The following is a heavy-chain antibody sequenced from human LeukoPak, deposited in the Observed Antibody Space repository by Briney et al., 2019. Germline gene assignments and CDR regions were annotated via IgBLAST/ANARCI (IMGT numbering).Heavy chain of an antibody. CDR1: GGSINSYY. CDR2: IHYSGTT. J-gene: IGHJ2*01. D-gene: IGHD4-17*01. V-gene: IGHV4-59*01. CDR3: ARDSSGYGSSWHFDL. Sequence: SETLSLTCTVSGGSINSYYWSWIRQPPGKGLEWLGYIHYSGTTKYNPSLKSRVTISVDTSKNQFSLNLNSVTAADTAVYYCARDSSGYGSSWHFDLWGRGTLVIVSS.